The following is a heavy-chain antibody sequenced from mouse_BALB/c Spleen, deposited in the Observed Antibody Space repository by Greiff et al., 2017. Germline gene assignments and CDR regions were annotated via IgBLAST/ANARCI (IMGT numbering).Heavy chain of an antibody. Sequence: QVQLQQSGAELARPGASVKLSCKASGYTFTDYYINWVKQRTGQGLEWIGEIYPGSGNTYYNEKFKGKATLTADKSSSTAYMQLSSLTSEDSAVYFCARFPYANWYFDVWGAGTTVTVSS. V-gene: IGHV1-77*01. CDR1: GYTFTDYY. D-gene: IGHD6-5*01. J-gene: IGHJ1*01. CDR2: IYPGSGNT. CDR3: ARFPYANWYFDV.